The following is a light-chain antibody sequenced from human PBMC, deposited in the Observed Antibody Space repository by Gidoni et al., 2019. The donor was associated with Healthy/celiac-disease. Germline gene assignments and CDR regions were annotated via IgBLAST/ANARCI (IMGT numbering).Light chain of an antibody. V-gene: IGKV3-15*01. J-gene: IGKJ2*01. CDR3: QQYNNWPPAYT. CDR1: QSVGSN. Sequence: ELVMTPSPATLSVSPGERATHSCRASQSVGSNLAWYQQKPGQAPRLLVYGAYTRATGSPARFSGSGSGTEFTLTISSLQSEDFAVYYCQQYNNWPPAYTFGQXTKLEIK. CDR2: GAY.